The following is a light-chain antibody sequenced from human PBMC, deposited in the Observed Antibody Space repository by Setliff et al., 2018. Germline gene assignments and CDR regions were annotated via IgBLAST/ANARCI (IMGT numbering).Light chain of an antibody. CDR1: TSDIGAYNY. V-gene: IGLV2-14*03. CDR3: SSYSSRTTLCV. Sequence: QSVLAQPASVSGSPGQSITISCTGSTSDIGAYNYVAWYQQHPGKAPKLMIYDVSVRPSGVSSRFSGSKSGNTASLTISGLQAEDEADYYCSSYSSRTTLCVFGTGTKVTVL. CDR2: DVS. J-gene: IGLJ1*01.